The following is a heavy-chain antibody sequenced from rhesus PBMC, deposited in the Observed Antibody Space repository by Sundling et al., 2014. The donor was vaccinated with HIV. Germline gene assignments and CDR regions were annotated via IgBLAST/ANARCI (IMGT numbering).Heavy chain of an antibody. Sequence: EVQLVETGGGLVQPGESLKLSCVASGFTFSTYGMNWVRRAPGKGLEWVSSINSDGGSTFYADSVKGRFAISRDNSKNTLSLQMNSLRPEDTAVYYCAKGTLTGTTVDWGQGVLVTVSS. CDR3: AKGTLTGTTVD. CDR1: GFTFSTYG. CDR2: INSDGGST. V-gene: IGHV3S42*01. D-gene: IGHD1-26*01. J-gene: IGHJ4*01.